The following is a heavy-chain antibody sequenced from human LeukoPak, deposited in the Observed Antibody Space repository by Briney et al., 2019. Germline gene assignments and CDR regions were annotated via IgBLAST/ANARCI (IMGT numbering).Heavy chain of an antibody. CDR1: GGSVNSGSYY. Sequence: PSETLSLTCTVSGGSVNSGSYYWSWIRQPPGKGLEWIGYICYSGSTNYNPSLKSRVTISVDTSKNQFSLKLTSVTAADTAVYYCARDRPIGIAASGTYDIWGQGTMVTVSS. CDR3: ARDRPIGIAASGTYDI. D-gene: IGHD6-13*01. V-gene: IGHV4-61*01. CDR2: ICYSGST. J-gene: IGHJ3*02.